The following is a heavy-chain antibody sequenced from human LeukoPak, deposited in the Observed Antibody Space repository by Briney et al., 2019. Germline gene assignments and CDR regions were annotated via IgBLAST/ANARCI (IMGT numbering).Heavy chain of an antibody. CDR1: GGSISSSSYY. D-gene: IGHD5-24*01. J-gene: IGHJ4*02. CDR2: IYYSGST. V-gene: IGHV4-39*01. CDR3: ARIRRDGYKNAYYFDY. Sequence: SETLSLTCTVSGGSISSSSYYWGWIRQPPGKGLGWIGSIYYSGSTYYNPSLKSRVTISVDTSKNQFSLKLSSVTAADTAVYYCARIRRDGYKNAYYFDYWGQGTLVTVSS.